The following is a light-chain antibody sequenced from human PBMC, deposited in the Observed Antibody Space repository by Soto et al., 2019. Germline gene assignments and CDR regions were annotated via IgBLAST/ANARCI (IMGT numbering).Light chain of an antibody. CDR2: DNY. V-gene: IGLV1-51*01. CDR1: SSNIGGNY. Sequence: QSVLAQPPSISAAPGQKVTISCSGSSSNIGGNYVSWYQHVPRTAPKLLIYDNYKRASASPDRFSASKSGTSATLGITGLQTGDEADYYCGTWDSSLDTVVFGGGTKLTVL. J-gene: IGLJ2*01. CDR3: GTWDSSLDTVV.